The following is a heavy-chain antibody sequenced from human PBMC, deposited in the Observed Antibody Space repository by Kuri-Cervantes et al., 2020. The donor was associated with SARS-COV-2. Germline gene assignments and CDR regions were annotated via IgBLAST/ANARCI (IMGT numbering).Heavy chain of an antibody. CDR3: ARGAGISGWFD. D-gene: IGHD6-19*01. CDR2: ISYDGGNK. CDR1: GFTFSSYG. J-gene: IGHJ4*02. Sequence: GESLKISCAASGFTFSSYGMHWVRQAPGKGLEWVAVISYDGGNKYYADSVKGRFTISRDNSKNTLYLQMNSLRAEDTAVYYCARGAGISGWFDWGQGTRVTVSS. V-gene: IGHV3-30*12.